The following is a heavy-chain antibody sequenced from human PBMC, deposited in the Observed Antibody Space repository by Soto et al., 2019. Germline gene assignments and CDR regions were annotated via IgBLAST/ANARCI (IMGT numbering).Heavy chain of an antibody. Sequence: QVQLVQSGAEVKKPGASVKVSCKASGYTFTSYGISWVRQAPGQGLEWMGWISAYNGNTNYAQKLQGRVNMTTDTSTSTAYMELRSLRSDDTAVYYCARDDYVILTGQTGAFDIWGQGTMVTVSS. J-gene: IGHJ3*02. CDR3: ARDDYVILTGQTGAFDI. V-gene: IGHV1-18*01. CDR2: ISAYNGNT. CDR1: GYTFTSYG. D-gene: IGHD3-9*01.